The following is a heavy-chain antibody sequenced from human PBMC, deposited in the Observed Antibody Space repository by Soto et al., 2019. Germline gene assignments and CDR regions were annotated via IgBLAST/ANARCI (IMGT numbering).Heavy chain of an antibody. CDR1: GFTFSSYG. V-gene: IGHV3-30*03. D-gene: IGHD3-10*01. CDR2: ISYDGSNK. J-gene: IGHJ4*02. Sequence: QVQLVESGGGVVQPGRSLRLSCAASGFTFSSYGMHWVRQAPGKGLEWVAVISYDGSNKYYADSVKGRFTISRDNSKNTLYLQMNSLSAEDTAVYSCAPWFGAFDYWGQGPLVTVSS. CDR3: APWFGAFDY.